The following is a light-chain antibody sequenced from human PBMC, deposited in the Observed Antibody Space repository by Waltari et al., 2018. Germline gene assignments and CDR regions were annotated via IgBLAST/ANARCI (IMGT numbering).Light chain of an antibody. CDR1: SSDVGSYNL. CDR3: CSFAGTTTYYV. V-gene: IGLV2-23*02. Sequence: QSALTQPASVSGSPGPSITISCPGTSSDVGSYNLVSWYQQRPGKAPKLMIYEVNKRPSGVSNRFSGSKSGNTASLTISGLRAEDEADYYCCSFAGTTTYYVFGTGTQVTVL. J-gene: IGLJ1*01. CDR2: EVN.